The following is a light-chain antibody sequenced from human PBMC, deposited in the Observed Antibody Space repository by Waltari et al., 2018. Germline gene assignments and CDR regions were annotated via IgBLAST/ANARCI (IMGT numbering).Light chain of an antibody. V-gene: IGLV1-40*01. CDR1: CPNIGARYH. J-gene: IGLJ3*02. CDR2: GNS. Sequence: QSVLPPPPSVSWAPGQRVPISCTGTCPNIGARYHVPWYQLLPRAAPKLLIYGNSSRPVGVPDRFFGSTSGTSASLAITGLQAEDEADYYCQSYDTSLSVVFGGGTKLTVL. CDR3: QSYDTSLSVV.